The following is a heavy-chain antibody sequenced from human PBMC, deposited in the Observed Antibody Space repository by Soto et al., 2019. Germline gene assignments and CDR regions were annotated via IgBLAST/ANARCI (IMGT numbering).Heavy chain of an antibody. V-gene: IGHV4-4*02. Sequence: QVQLQESGPGLVKPSGTLSLTCAVSGGSISSSNWWSWVRQTPGKGLEWIGEIYHSGSTNYNPSPKRRVTISVDKSKNPCSLNLSSVSAADTAVYYCARERAFGESSPGYYYYGMDVWGQGTTVTVSS. CDR2: IYHSGST. CDR1: GGSISSSNW. J-gene: IGHJ6*02. CDR3: ARERAFGESSPGYYYYGMDV. D-gene: IGHD3-10*01.